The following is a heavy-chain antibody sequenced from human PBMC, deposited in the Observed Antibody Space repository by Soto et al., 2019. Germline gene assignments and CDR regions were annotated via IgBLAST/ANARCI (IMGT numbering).Heavy chain of an antibody. D-gene: IGHD2-15*01. Sequence: SETLSLTCSVSGASIRNYYWHWVRQLPGKGLEWIGYVYTPDYTRYNSSLKSRVTISVDTSKSQFSLRLNSVTAADTAVYYCASSAGHPEDFFYYNGMDAWGQGTTVTVSS. J-gene: IGHJ6*02. V-gene: IGHV4-4*08. CDR2: VYTPDYT. CDR3: ASSAGHPEDFFYYNGMDA. CDR1: GASIRNYY.